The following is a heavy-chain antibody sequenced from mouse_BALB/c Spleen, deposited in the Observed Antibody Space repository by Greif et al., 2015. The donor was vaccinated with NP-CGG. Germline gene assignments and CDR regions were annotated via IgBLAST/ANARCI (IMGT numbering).Heavy chain of an antibody. J-gene: IGHJ2*01. CDR3: ARSGYRNDFDC. V-gene: IGHV1-80*01. CDR1: GYAFSSYW. CDR2: IYPGDGDT. D-gene: IGHD2-14*01. Sequence: VKLLESGAELVRPGSSVKISCKASGYAFSSYWMNWVKQRPGQGLEWIGQIYPGDGDTNYNGKFKGKATLTADKSSSTAYMKRSSVTSEDSAVYSCARSGYRNDFDCWSQGTTLTVSS.